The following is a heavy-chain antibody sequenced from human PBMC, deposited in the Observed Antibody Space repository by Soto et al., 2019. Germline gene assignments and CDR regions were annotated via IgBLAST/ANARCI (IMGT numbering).Heavy chain of an antibody. CDR3: AKDAILVSSSFNFFDF. V-gene: IGHV3-23*01. CDR1: GFIPSSYA. J-gene: IGHJ4*02. D-gene: IGHD6-13*01. Sequence: GGSLRLSCVASGFIPSSYAMSWVRQAPGKGLEWVSGISGSGGATSYADSGKGRFTISRDNSKNTLYLQMNSLSAEDTAIYYCAKDAILVSSSFNFFDFWGQGALVTVSS. CDR2: ISGSGGAT.